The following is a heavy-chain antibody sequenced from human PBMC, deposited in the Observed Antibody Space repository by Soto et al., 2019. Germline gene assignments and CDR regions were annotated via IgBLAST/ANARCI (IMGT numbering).Heavy chain of an antibody. Sequence: SETLSLTCTVSGGSISSYYWSWIRQPPGKGLECIGYIYHSGSTYYNPSLKSRVAISVDRSKNQFSLKLSSVTAADTAVYYCARGPPLLWWSQGTLVTVSS. CDR2: IYHSGST. CDR1: GGSISSYY. V-gene: IGHV4-59*12. J-gene: IGHJ4*02. CDR3: ARGPPLLW. D-gene: IGHD2-21*01.